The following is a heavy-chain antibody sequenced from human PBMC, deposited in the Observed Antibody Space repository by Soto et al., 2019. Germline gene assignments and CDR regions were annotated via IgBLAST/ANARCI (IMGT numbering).Heavy chain of an antibody. V-gene: IGHV1-3*01. D-gene: IGHD6-19*01. Sequence: QVHLVQSGAEVKKPGASVKVSCKASGYTVTDYAIYWVRQAPGQSLEWMGWITPGNGKTRYSEKLQGRVTITWETSATTAYMELRSLRTKDTAVNYCARGHSCWYYLGDNWGQGTLVTVSS. J-gene: IGHJ4*02. CDR1: GYTVTDYA. CDR2: ITPGNGKT. CDR3: ARGHSCWYYLGDN.